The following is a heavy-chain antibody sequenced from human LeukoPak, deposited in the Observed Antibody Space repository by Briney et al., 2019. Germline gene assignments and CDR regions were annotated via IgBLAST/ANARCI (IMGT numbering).Heavy chain of an antibody. V-gene: IGHV4-59*08. Sequence: SETLSLTCTVSGGPISSYYWSWIRQPPGKGLEWIGYIYYSGSTNYNPSLKSRVTISVDTSKNHFSLRLTSVTAADTAVYYCATAVGATTFDYWGQGTLVTVSS. CDR2: IYYSGST. CDR1: GGPISSYY. CDR3: ATAVGATTFDY. D-gene: IGHD1-26*01. J-gene: IGHJ4*02.